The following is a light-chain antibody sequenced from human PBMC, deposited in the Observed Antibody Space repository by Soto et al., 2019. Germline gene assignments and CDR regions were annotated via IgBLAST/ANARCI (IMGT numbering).Light chain of an antibody. Sequence: IQLTQSPSSLSASVGDRVTITCRASQGISSYLAWYQQKPGKAPKLLIYAASTLQSGVPSRFSGSGSGTDFTLTISSLQPEDFATYYCQQSYSTPPFTFGQGTKLESK. J-gene: IGKJ2*01. CDR1: QGISSY. CDR3: QQSYSTPPFT. V-gene: IGKV1-9*01. CDR2: AAS.